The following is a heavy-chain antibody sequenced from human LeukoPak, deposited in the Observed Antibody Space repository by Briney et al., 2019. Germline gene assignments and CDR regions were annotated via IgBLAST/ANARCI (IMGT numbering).Heavy chain of an antibody. D-gene: IGHD6-13*01. V-gene: IGHV3-23*01. CDR1: GFTFSRYA. J-gene: IGHJ6*02. CDR2: ISGSGGST. CDR3: AKYGGSSWYASDV. Sequence: PGGSLRLSCAASGFTFSRYAMSWVRQAPGKGLEWVSAISGSGGSTYYADSVKGRFSISRDNSKNTLSLQMNSLRAEDTAVYYCAKYGGSSWYASDVWGQGTTVTVSS.